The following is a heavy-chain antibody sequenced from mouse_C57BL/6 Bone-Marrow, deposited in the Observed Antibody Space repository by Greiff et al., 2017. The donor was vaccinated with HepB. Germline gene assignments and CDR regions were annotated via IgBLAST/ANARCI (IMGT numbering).Heavy chain of an antibody. CDR2: IYPRSGNT. Sequence: QVQLQQSGAELARPGASVKLSCKASGYTFTSYGISWVKQRTGQGLEWIGEIYPRSGNTYYNEKFKGKATLTADKSSSTAYMELRSVTSEDSAVYFCARFRSYLDVDVWGAGTTVTVSS. J-gene: IGHJ1*01. CDR1: GYTFTSYG. CDR3: ARFRSYLDVDV. V-gene: IGHV1-81*01.